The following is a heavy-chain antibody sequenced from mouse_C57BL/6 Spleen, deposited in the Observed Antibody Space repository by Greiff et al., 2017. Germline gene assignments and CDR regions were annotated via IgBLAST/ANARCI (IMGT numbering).Heavy chain of an antibody. CDR1: GFTFSSYA. V-gene: IGHV5-9-1*02. Sequence: EVKVEESGEGLVKPGGSLKLSCAASGFTFSSYAMSWVRQTPEKRLEWVAYISSGGDYIYYADTVKGRFTISRDNARNTLYLQMSSLKSEDTAMYYCTRGGGNYVDAMDYWGQGTSVTVSS. D-gene: IGHD2-1*01. CDR3: TRGGGNYVDAMDY. J-gene: IGHJ4*01. CDR2: ISSGGDYI.